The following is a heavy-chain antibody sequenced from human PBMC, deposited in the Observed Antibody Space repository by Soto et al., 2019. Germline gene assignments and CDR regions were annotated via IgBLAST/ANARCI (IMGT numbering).Heavy chain of an antibody. D-gene: IGHD4-17*01. J-gene: IGHJ4*02. CDR1: GFSLSTYDMG. V-gene: IGHV2-5*02. CDR2: LYWDEDK. CDR3: AHAGDYDLLTFDR. Sequence: QITLKESGPTLVRPAQTLTLTCDSSGFSLSTYDMGVAWIRQPPGQALEWLALLYWDEDKRYSPSLKDRLAISKDTSSNQVVVTSTNMEPGDTATYFCAHAGDYDLLTFDRWGPGTLVIVSS.